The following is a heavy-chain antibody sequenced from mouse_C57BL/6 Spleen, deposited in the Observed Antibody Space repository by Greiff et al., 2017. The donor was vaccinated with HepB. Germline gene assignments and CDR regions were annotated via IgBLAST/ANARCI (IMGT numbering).Heavy chain of an antibody. CDR3: TRSISDGYYFYSMDY. V-gene: IGHV1-5*01. J-gene: IGHJ4*01. Sequence: VQLQQSGTVLARPGASVKMSCKTSGYTFTSYWMHWVKQRPGQGLEWIGAIYPGNSDTSYNQKFKGKAKLTAVTSASTAYMELSSLTNEDSAVYYCTRSISDGYYFYSMDYWGQGTSVTVSS. CDR1: GYTFTSYW. CDR2: IYPGNSDT. D-gene: IGHD2-3*01.